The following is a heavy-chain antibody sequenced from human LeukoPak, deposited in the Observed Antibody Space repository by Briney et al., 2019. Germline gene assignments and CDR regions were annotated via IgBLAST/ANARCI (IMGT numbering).Heavy chain of an antibody. CDR1: GGSISSSSYY. Sequence: SETLSLTCTVSGGSISSSSYYWGWIRQPPGKGLEWIGSIYYSGSTYYNPSLKSRDAISVDTSKNQFSLNLSSVTAADTAVHYCAILFVRGHNWFDPWGQGTLVTVSS. D-gene: IGHD3-10*02. CDR2: IYYSGST. V-gene: IGHV4-39*01. CDR3: AILFVRGHNWFDP. J-gene: IGHJ5*02.